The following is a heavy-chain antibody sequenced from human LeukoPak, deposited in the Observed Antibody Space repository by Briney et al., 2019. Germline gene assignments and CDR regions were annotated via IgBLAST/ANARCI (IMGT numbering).Heavy chain of an antibody. J-gene: IGHJ4*02. V-gene: IGHV4-39*07. D-gene: IGHD3-16*01. CDR2: IYYSGST. CDR3: VCRDRGVDY. Sequence: PSETLSLTCTVSGGSISSSSYYWGWIRQPPGKGLEWIGSIYYSGSTYYNPSLKSRVTISVDTSKNQFSLKLSSVTAADTAVYYCVCRDRGVDYWGQGTLVTVSS. CDR1: GGSISSSSYY.